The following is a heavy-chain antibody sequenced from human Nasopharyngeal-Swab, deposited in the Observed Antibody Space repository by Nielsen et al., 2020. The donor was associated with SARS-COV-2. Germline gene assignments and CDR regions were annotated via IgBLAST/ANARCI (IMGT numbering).Heavy chain of an antibody. J-gene: IGHJ4*02. V-gene: IGHV3-49*03. Sequence: GESLKISCTASGFTFGDYAMSWFRQAPGQGLEWVGFIRSKAYGGTTEYAASVKGRFTISRDDSKSIAYLQMNSLKTEDTAVYYCTRFRPPYYDILTGSSPTYYFDYWGQGTLVTVSS. D-gene: IGHD3-9*01. CDR1: GFTFGDYA. CDR2: IRSKAYGGTT. CDR3: TRFRPPYYDILTGSSPTYYFDY.